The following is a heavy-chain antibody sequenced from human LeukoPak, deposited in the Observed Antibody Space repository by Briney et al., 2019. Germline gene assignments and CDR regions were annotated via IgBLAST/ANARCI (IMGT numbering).Heavy chain of an antibody. CDR1: GYTFTSYY. V-gene: IGHV1-46*01. CDR2: INPSGGST. CDR3: ARGVAVGATFDI. J-gene: IGHJ3*02. D-gene: IGHD1-26*01. Sequence: ASVKVSCKASGYTFTSYYMHWVRQAPGQGLEWMGIINPSGGSTSYAQKFQGRVTMTTDTSTSTAYMELSSLRSEDTAVYYCARGVAVGATFDIWGQGTMVTVSS.